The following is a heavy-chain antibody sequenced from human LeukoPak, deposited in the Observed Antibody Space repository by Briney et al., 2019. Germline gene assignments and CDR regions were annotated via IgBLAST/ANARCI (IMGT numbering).Heavy chain of an antibody. CDR2: ISSNGGST. CDR3: AREGRYYDSSGYLFDY. V-gene: IGHV3-64*04. J-gene: IGHJ4*02. CDR1: GFTFSWHA. Sequence: GGSLRLSCSASGFTFSWHAMHWVRQAPGKGLEYVSAISSNGGSTYYADSVKGRFTISRDNSKNTLYLQMNSLRAEDTAVYYCAREGRYYDSSGYLFDYWGQGTLVIVSS. D-gene: IGHD3-22*01.